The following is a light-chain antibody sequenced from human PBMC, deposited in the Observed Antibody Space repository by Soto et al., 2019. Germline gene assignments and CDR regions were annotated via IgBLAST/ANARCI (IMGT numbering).Light chain of an antibody. J-gene: IGKJ1*01. V-gene: IGKV1-5*03. CDR2: NTS. Sequence: DINMSQSPSTLSASVGDRVTITCRASQSLTIWLAWYQQKPGKAPNLSVYNTSTLESGVPSRFRGSGSGTEFTLPISSLQTDDFVTYYFPHWTDYAWTFDQGNNVEVK. CDR3: PHWTDYAWT. CDR1: QSLTIW.